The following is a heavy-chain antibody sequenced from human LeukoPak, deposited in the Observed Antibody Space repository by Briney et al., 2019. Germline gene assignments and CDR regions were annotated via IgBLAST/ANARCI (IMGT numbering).Heavy chain of an antibody. D-gene: IGHD6-19*01. J-gene: IGHJ4*02. CDR1: GFTFSSHA. CDR2: ISGSGGST. Sequence: GGSLRLSCAASGFTFSSHAMSWVRQAPGKGLEWVSAISGSGGSTYYADSVKGRFAISRDNSKDTLYLQMNSLRAEDTAVYYCAKSSGGWYSDYWGQGTLVTVSS. CDR3: AKSSGGWYSDY. V-gene: IGHV3-23*01.